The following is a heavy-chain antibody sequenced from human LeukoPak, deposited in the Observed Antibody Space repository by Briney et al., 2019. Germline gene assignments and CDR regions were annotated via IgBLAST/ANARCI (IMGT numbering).Heavy chain of an antibody. CDR2: ISGSGDRR. Sequence: GGSLRLSCAASGFAFSSYAMRWVRQAPGKGLEWVSSISGSGDRRDSADSVKGRFAISRDNSKNTLYLEMYSLRAEDTAVYYCAKDRGHCTNGVCHNYYYMDVWGKGTTVTVSS. CDR1: GFAFSSYA. CDR3: AKDRGHCTNGVCHNYYYMDV. D-gene: IGHD2-8*01. J-gene: IGHJ6*03. V-gene: IGHV3-23*01.